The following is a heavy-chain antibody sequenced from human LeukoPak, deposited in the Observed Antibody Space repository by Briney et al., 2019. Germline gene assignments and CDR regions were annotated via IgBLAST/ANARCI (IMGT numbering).Heavy chain of an antibody. CDR3: ATRRVAAAGNGGY. CDR1: GFTFSAYW. CDR2: ISSSGSTI. Sequence: GGSLRLSCAGSGFTFSAYWMSWVRQAPGKGLEWVSYISSSGSTIYYADSVKGRFTISRDNAKNSLYLQMNSLRAEDTAVYYCATRRVAAAGNGGYWGQGTLVTVSS. D-gene: IGHD6-13*01. J-gene: IGHJ4*02. V-gene: IGHV3-11*01.